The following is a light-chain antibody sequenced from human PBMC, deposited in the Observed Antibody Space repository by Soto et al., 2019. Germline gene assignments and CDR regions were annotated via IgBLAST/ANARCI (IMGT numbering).Light chain of an antibody. CDR3: AAWDDRLSGPGVV. V-gene: IGLV1-47*01. CDR1: SSNVGSNY. Sequence: QSVLTQPPSASGTPGQRVTISCSGSSSNVGSNYVYWYQQLPGTAPKLLIYRNNQRPSGVPDRFSGSKSGTSASLAISGLRSEDEADYYCAAWDDRLSGPGVVFGGGTKLTV. CDR2: RNN. J-gene: IGLJ2*01.